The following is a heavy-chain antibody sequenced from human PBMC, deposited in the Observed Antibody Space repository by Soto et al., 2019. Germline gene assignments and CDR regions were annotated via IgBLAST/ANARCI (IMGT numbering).Heavy chain of an antibody. CDR3: ATLPAFYSGSSYFDY. D-gene: IGHD1-26*01. Sequence: EVQLLESGGGLVQPGGSLRLSCAASGFAFSRYAMSWVRQAPGKGLEWVSAISGGGGDTYFADSVKGRFTISRDNSRNTLYLQMNSLRADDTAVYYCATLPAFYSGSSYFDYWGQGTLVTVSS. CDR2: ISGGGGDT. CDR1: GFAFSRYA. V-gene: IGHV3-23*01. J-gene: IGHJ4*02.